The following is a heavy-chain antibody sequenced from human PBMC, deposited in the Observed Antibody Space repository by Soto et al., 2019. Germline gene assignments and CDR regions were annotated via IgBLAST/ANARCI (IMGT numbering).Heavy chain of an antibody. Sequence: SETLSLTCTVSGGSISSGGYYWSWIRQHPGKGLEWIGYIYYSGSTYYNPSLKSRVTISVDTSKNQFSLKLSSVTAADTAVYYCARGPAIVATFMQDTSSPYYFDYWGQGTLVTVSS. J-gene: IGHJ4*02. CDR3: ARGPAIVATFMQDTSSPYYFDY. CDR1: GGSISSGGYY. D-gene: IGHD5-12*01. CDR2: IYYSGST. V-gene: IGHV4-31*03.